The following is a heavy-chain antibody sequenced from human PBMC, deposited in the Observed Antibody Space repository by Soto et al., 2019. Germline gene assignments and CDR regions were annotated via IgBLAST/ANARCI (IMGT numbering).Heavy chain of an antibody. Sequence: SETLSLTCTVSGGSISSSSYYWGWIRQPPGKGLEWIGSIYYSGSTYYNPSLKSRVTISVDTSKNQFSLKLSSVTAADTAVYYCARHPTVKSREDWFDPWGQGTLVTVSS. V-gene: IGHV4-39*01. CDR2: IYYSGST. CDR1: GGSISSSSYY. D-gene: IGHD4-17*01. J-gene: IGHJ5*02. CDR3: ARHPTVKSREDWFDP.